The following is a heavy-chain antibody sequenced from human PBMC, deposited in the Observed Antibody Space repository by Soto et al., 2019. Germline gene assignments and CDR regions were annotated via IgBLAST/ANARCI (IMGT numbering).Heavy chain of an antibody. D-gene: IGHD3-3*01. J-gene: IGHJ5*02. CDR3: LNASMFDDISSGYYYTHFCDP. CDR1: GFTFSEYS. CDR2: ISSDGDIT. V-gene: IGHV3-64D*06. Sequence: GGSLRLSCSASGFTFSEYSMHWVRQAPGKGLQYVSTISSDGDITYYADSVKGRFTISRDNSKNILYLQMNSLRPEDTSVYDCLNASMFDDISSGYYYTHFCDPWGQGTLVTV.